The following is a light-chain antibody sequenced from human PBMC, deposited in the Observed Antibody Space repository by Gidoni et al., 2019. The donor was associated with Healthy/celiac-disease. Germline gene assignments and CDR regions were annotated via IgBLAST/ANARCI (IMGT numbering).Light chain of an antibody. CDR2: ESS. Sequence: QSALTQPASASGSPGQSITISCTGTSSDVGSYNLVSWYQQHPGKAPKLMIYESSKRPSGVSHRFSGSKSGNTASLTISGLQADDEADYYCCSYAGSSTYVFGTGTKVTVL. V-gene: IGLV2-23*01. J-gene: IGLJ1*01. CDR3: CSYAGSSTYV. CDR1: SSDVGSYNL.